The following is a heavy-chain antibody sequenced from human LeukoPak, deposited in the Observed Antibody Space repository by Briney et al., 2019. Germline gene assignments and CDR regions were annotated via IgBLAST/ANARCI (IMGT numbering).Heavy chain of an antibody. CDR1: GFTFSTYS. Sequence: GGSLRLSCAASGFTFSTYSMNWVRQAPGKGLEWVSYVSSSRSAIYYADSVQGRFTISRDNAKNTVYLQMNSLRTEDTAVYYCASGAAALDYWGQGTLVTVSS. CDR2: VSSSRSAI. D-gene: IGHD6-13*01. J-gene: IGHJ4*02. CDR3: ASGAAALDY. V-gene: IGHV3-48*04.